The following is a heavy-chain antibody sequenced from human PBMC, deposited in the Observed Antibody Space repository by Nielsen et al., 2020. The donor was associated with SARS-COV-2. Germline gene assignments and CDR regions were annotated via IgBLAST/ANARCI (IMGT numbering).Heavy chain of an antibody. D-gene: IGHD1-7*01. CDR3: VRDTGYNWNYEGWFDP. J-gene: IGHJ5*02. CDR2: ISSSSSTI. V-gene: IGHV3-48*02. Sequence: GESLKISCAASGFTFSSYSMNWVRQAPGKGLEWVSYISSSSSTIYYADSVKGRFTISRDNAKNSLYLQMNSLRDEDTAVYYCVRDTGYNWNYEGWFDPWGQGTLVTVSS. CDR1: GFTFSSYS.